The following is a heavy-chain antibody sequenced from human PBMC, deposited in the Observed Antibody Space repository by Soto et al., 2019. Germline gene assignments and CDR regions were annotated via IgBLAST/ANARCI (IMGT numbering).Heavy chain of an antibody. Sequence: EVQLLESGGGLVQPGGSLRLSCAASGFTFRSYAMAWVRQAPGKGLEWVSGISEKGDTKNYADPVRGRFTISRDNSMNTLDLLMNSLRAEGTAVYYCVKDRATIFGVVWKYGMDVWGQGTTVYVSS. CDR3: VKDRATIFGVVWKYGMDV. V-gene: IGHV3-23*01. D-gene: IGHD3-3*01. J-gene: IGHJ6*02. CDR2: ISEKGDTK. CDR1: GFTFRSYA.